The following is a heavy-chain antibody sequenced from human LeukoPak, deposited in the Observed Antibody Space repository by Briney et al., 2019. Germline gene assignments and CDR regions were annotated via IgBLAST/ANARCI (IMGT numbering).Heavy chain of an antibody. D-gene: IGHD7-27*01. CDR1: GGSISSSDYY. J-gene: IGHJ4*02. V-gene: IGHV4-39*01. CDR2: MYCSGST. Sequence: PSETLSLTCTFSGGSISSSDYYWGWIRQPPGKGLEWIGSMYCSGSTYYNPSLKSRVTISADTSKNQFSLKLSSVTAADTAVYYCVRSNWGYYYFDYWGQGILVTVSS. CDR3: VRSNWGYYYFDY.